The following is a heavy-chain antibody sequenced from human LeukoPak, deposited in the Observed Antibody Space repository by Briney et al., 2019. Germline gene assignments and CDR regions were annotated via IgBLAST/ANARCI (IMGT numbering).Heavy chain of an antibody. J-gene: IGHJ6*04. CDR3: AELGITMIGGV. D-gene: IGHD3-10*02. Sequence: GGSLRVSCAASGFTFSIYSMNRVRRATGKGLEWVSSISSSSSYIYYADSVKGRFTISRDNAKNSLYLQMNSLRAEDTAVYYCAELGITMIGGVWGKGTTVTISS. CDR2: ISSSSSYI. V-gene: IGHV3-21*01. CDR1: GFTFSIYS.